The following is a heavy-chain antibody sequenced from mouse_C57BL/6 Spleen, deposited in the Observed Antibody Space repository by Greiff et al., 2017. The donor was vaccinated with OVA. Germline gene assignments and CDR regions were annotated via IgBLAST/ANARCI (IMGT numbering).Heavy chain of an antibody. CDR2: ISNGGGST. CDR3: ARHEDYDGYYYAMDY. J-gene: IGHJ4*01. Sequence: EVKVVESGGGLVQPGGSLKLSCAASGFTFSDYYMYWVRQTPEKRLEWVAYISNGGGSTYYPDTVKGRFTISRDNAKNTLYLQMSRLKSEDTAMYYCARHEDYDGYYYAMDYWGQGTSVTVSS. D-gene: IGHD2-4*01. V-gene: IGHV5-12*01. CDR1: GFTFSDYY.